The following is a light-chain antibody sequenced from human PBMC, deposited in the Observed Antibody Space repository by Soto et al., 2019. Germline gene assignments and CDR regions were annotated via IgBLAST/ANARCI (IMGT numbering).Light chain of an antibody. Sequence: EIVLPQSPGTLSLSPGERATLSCRASQSVSSSYLAWYQQKPGQAPRLLIYGASSRATGIPDRFSGSGSVTDFPLTISRLEPEDFVVYYCQQYGSSPYTSGQGTKLEIK. CDR2: GAS. CDR3: QQYGSSPYT. CDR1: QSVSSSY. J-gene: IGKJ2*01. V-gene: IGKV3-20*01.